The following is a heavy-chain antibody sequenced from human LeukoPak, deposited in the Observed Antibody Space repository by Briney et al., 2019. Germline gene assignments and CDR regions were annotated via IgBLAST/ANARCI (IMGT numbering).Heavy chain of an antibody. CDR1: GFTFSSYS. D-gene: IGHD6-13*01. CDR3: ARGEHGSSWSPYYFDY. J-gene: IGHJ4*02. CDR2: ISSSSSYI. Sequence: GGSLRLSCAASGFTFSSYSTNWVRQAPGKGLEWVSSISSSSSYIYYADSVKGRFTISRDNAKNSLYLQMNSLRAEDTAVYYCARGEHGSSWSPYYFDYWGQGTLVTVSS. V-gene: IGHV3-21*01.